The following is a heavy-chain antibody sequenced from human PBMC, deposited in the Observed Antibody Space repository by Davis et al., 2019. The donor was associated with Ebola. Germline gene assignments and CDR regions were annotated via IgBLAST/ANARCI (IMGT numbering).Heavy chain of an antibody. CDR2: VILKSGAT. Sequence: ASVNVSFMASLYTFTDYNIHWMRQAHGQGLEWLGRVILKSGATNYAQKFQGRVTMTRDTSISTVYMELSSLRYDDTADYYCARGHNYAHEYWGQGTLVTVSS. J-gene: IGHJ4*02. CDR3: ARGHNYAHEY. CDR1: LYTFTDYN. V-gene: IGHV1-2*06. D-gene: IGHD4-11*01.